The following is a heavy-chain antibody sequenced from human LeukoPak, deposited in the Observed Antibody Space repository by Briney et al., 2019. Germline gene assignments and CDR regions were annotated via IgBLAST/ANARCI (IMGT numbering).Heavy chain of an antibody. V-gene: IGHV3-48*01. Sequence: GGSLRLSCAASGFTFSSYSMNWVRQAPGKGLEWVSYISSSSSTIYYADSVKGRFTISRDNAKNSLYLQMNSLRAEDTAVYYCARVSGRRVPYYFDYWGQGTLVTVSS. CDR1: GFTFSSYS. CDR2: ISSSSSTI. D-gene: IGHD3-10*01. CDR3: ARVSGRRVPYYFDY. J-gene: IGHJ4*02.